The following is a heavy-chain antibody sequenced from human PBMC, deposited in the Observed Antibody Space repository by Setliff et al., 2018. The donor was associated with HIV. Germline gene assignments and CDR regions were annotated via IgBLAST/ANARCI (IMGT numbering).Heavy chain of an antibody. D-gene: IGHD6-19*01. Sequence: GGSLRLSCAASGFTFSFYGMHWVRQAPGKGLEWVAFIRYDDSYKFYADSVKGRFTIARDNSKNTLYLQMDSLRADDTAVYYCAKNLYRSPWSPLDYWGQGTLVTVSS. V-gene: IGHV3-30*02. CDR2: IRYDDSYK. J-gene: IGHJ4*02. CDR3: AKNLYRSPWSPLDY. CDR1: GFTFSFYG.